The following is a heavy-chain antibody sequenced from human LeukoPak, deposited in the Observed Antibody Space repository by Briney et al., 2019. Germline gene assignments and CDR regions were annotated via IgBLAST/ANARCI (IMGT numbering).Heavy chain of an antibody. CDR1: GGSFSGYY. J-gene: IGHJ4*02. CDR2: INHSGST. Sequence: PSETLSLTCAVYGGSFSGYYWSWIRQPPGKGLEWIGEINHSGSTNYNPSLKSRVTISADTSKNQFSLKLSSVTAADTAVYYCAREYSSSFDYWGQGTLVTVSS. D-gene: IGHD6-13*01. CDR3: AREYSSSFDY. V-gene: IGHV4-34*01.